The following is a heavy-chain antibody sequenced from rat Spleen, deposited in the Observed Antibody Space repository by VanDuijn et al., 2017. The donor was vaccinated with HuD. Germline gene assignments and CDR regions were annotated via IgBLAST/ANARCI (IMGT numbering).Heavy chain of an antibody. D-gene: IGHD1-12*02. J-gene: IGHJ3*01. CDR3: ARGDYDGSYYFGFAY. CDR1: GFTFSDYT. Sequence: EVQLVESGGGLVQPGRSLKLSCAASGFTFSDYTMAWVRQTPTKGLEWIASINTGGDKTYYRDSVKGRFTASRDDAKNTQFLQMDSLRSEDTATYYWARGDYDGSYYFGFAYWGQGTLVTVSS. V-gene: IGHV5S13*01. CDR2: INTGGDKT.